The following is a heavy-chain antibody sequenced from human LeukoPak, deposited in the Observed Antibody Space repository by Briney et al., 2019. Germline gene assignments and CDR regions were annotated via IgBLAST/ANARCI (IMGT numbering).Heavy chain of an antibody. CDR1: GYTFTGYY. D-gene: IGHD3-22*01. CDR2: INPNSGGT. J-gene: IGHJ5*01. V-gene: IGHV1-2*06. CDR3: ARDDEDISGYYDS. Sequence: ASVKVSCKASGYTFTGYYMHWVRQAPGQGLEWMGRINPNSGGTNSAQNFQGRVTMTRDTSISTAYMELSRLRSDDTAVYYCARDDEDISGYYDSWGQGTLVTVSS.